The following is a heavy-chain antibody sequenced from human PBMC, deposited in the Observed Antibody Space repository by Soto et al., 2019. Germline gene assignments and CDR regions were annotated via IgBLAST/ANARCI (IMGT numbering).Heavy chain of an antibody. D-gene: IGHD5-18*01. V-gene: IGHV3-30-3*01. CDR2: ISSDGSNK. CDR1: GFTFSSYA. Sequence: QVQLAESGGGVVQPGRSLSLSCAASGFTFSSYAMHWVRQAPGKGLEWVAVISSDGSNKYYADSVKGRFTISRDNSKNTLCLQMNSLRAEDTAVYYCARDGPYSYGTFDYLGQGTLVTVSS. J-gene: IGHJ4*02. CDR3: ARDGPYSYGTFDY.